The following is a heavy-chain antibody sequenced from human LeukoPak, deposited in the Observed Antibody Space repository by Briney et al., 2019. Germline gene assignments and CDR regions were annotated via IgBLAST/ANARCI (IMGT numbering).Heavy chain of an antibody. J-gene: IGHJ4*02. D-gene: IGHD4-17*01. CDR3: ARKAEYGDYLFDY. CDR1: GGTFTKYG. V-gene: IGHV1-69*04. Sequence: SVKVSCKASGGTFTKYGISWVRQAPGQGLEWMGRIIPLVGRANYAQKFQGRVMITADKSTSTAYMELSSLRSEDTAVYYCARKAEYGDYLFDYWGQGTLVTISS. CDR2: IIPLVGRA.